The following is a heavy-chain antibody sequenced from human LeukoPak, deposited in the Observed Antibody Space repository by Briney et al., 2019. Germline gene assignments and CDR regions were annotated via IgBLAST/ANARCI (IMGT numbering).Heavy chain of an antibody. V-gene: IGHV3-48*04. D-gene: IGHD6-19*01. J-gene: IGHJ3*02. CDR1: AFTFSSYS. Sequence: GGSLRLSCAASAFTFSSYSMNWVRQAPGKWLEWVSYISSGSSTVYYADSVKGRFTISRDNAKNSLYLQMSSLRAEDTAVYYCARGYSSGRSAFDIWGQGTMVTVSS. CDR3: ARGYSSGRSAFDI. CDR2: ISSGSSTV.